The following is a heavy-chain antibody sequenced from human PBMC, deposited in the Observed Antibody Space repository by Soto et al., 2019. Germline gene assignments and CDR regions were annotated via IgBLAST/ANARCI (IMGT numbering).Heavy chain of an antibody. CDR3: ANCPTLYTPTYNWFDP. V-gene: IGHV3-23*01. Sequence: EEQLLESGGGLVQPGGSLRLSCAASGFTFSSYAMIWVRQAPGKGLEWVSALTSSGGSTYYADSVRGRFTISRDNSKKTLYLQMNSLRAEDTAVYYCANCPTLYTPTYNWFDPWGQGTLVTFSS. CDR1: GFTFSSYA. CDR2: LTSSGGST. J-gene: IGHJ5*02. D-gene: IGHD2-15*01.